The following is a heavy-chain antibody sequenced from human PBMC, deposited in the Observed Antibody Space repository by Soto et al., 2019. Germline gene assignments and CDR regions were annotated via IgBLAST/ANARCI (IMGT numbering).Heavy chain of an antibody. CDR2: IYYAGTT. J-gene: IGHJ1*01. D-gene: IGHD3-22*01. CDR3: ARLGAYYQAMDS. Sequence: SETLSLTCTVSNGSISPNYWSWIRQPPGKGLEWIGYIYYAGTTTYNPALQSRVSISVDTSKNEVSLKLTSVTAADTAVYFCARLGAYYQAMDSWGQGTLVT. CDR1: NGSISPNY. V-gene: IGHV4-59*08.